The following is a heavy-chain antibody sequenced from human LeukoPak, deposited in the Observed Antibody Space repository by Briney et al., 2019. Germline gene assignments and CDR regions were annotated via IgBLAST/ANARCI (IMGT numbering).Heavy chain of an antibody. J-gene: IGHJ3*02. D-gene: IGHD6-19*01. CDR1: GFTFSSSW. CDR3: AKVAPGGWYGGAFDI. V-gene: IGHV3-74*01. CDR2: IIGDGSLI. Sequence: GGSLRLSCSASGFTFSSSWMHWVRQVPGKGLVWVSCIIGDGSLIHYADSVKGRFTVSRDNAKNTLYLQMNSLRAEDTAVYYCAKVAPGGWYGGAFDIWGQGTMVTVSS.